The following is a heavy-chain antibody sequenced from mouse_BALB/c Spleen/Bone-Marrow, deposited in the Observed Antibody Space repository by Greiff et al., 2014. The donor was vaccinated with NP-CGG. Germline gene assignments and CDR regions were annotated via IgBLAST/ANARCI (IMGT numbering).Heavy chain of an antibody. D-gene: IGHD1-1*01. CDR2: IGPANGNT. CDR1: GFNIKDTY. J-gene: IGHJ3*01. CDR3: ANYYYGSSLFAY. V-gene: IGHV14-3*02. Sequence: DVKLVESGAELVKPGASVKLSCTASGFNIKDTYMHWVKQRPEQGLVWIGRIGPANGNTKYDPKFQGKATITADTSSNTAYLQLSSLTSEDTAVYYCANYYYGSSLFAYWGQGTLVTVSA.